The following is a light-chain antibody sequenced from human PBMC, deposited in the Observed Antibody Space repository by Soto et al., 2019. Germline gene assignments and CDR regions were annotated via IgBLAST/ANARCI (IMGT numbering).Light chain of an antibody. J-gene: IGLJ2*01. CDR1: SSDVGGYNY. Sequence: QSALTQPPSASGSPGQSVTISCTGTSSDVGGYNYVSWYQQHPGKAPKLMIYEVSKRPSGVPDLFSGSKSGNTASLTVSGLQAEDEAEYYCSSYAGSNAVVFGGGTKLTVL. CDR3: SSYAGSNAVV. CDR2: EVS. V-gene: IGLV2-8*01.